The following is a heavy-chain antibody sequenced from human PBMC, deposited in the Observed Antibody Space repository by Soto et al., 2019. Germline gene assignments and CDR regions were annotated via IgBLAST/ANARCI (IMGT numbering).Heavy chain of an antibody. D-gene: IGHD5-18*01. CDR2: IYYSGST. J-gene: IGHJ6*02. Sequence: SETLSLTCTVSGGSISSGGYYWSWIRQHPGKGLEWIGYIYYSGSTYYNPSLKSRVTISVDTSKNQFSLKLSSVTAADTAVYYCPRDLPDTAMVYNGMDAWGQGTTVTVSS. V-gene: IGHV4-31*03. CDR3: PRDLPDTAMVYNGMDA. CDR1: GGSISSGGYY.